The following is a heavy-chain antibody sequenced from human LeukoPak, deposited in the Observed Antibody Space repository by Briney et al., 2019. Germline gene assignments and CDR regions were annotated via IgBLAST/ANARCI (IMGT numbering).Heavy chain of an antibody. CDR3: ARAFWFGELRNFDC. CDR1: GFTFSSYS. Sequence: GGSLRLSCAASGFTFSSYSMNWVRQAPGNGLEWVSYISSSSSTIYYADSVKGRFTMSRDNAKNSLYLQMNSLRAGDTAVYYCARAFWFGELRNFDCWGQGTLVTVSS. J-gene: IGHJ4*02. CDR2: ISSSSSTI. V-gene: IGHV3-48*01. D-gene: IGHD3-10*01.